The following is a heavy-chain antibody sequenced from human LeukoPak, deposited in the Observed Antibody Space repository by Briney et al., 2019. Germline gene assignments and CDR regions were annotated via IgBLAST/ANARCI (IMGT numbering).Heavy chain of an antibody. D-gene: IGHD6-19*01. CDR2: IIPILGIA. CDR3: ARGSIAVAGKGTHFDY. J-gene: IGHJ4*02. CDR1: GYTFTTYY. V-gene: IGHV1-69*04. Sequence: SVKVSCKASGYTFTTYYMHWVRQAPGQGLEWMGRIIPILGIANYAQKFQGRVTITADKSTSTAYMELSSLRSEDTAVYYCARGSIAVAGKGTHFDYWGQGTLVTVSS.